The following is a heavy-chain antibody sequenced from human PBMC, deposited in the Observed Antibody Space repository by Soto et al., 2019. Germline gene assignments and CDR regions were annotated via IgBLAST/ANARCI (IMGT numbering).Heavy chain of an antibody. CDR3: AHLDILPGYLGY. Sequence: QITLKESGPTLVKPKQTLTLTCTFSGFSRSTSGVGVGWIRQPPGKALEWLALIYWDDDKRYSPSLKSRLTITTDTTKNQLVLTMTNMDPVDTAPYYCAHLDILPGYLGYWGQGTLLTASA. CDR1: GFSRSTSGVG. CDR2: IYWDDDK. D-gene: IGHD3-9*01. V-gene: IGHV2-5*02. J-gene: IGHJ4*02.